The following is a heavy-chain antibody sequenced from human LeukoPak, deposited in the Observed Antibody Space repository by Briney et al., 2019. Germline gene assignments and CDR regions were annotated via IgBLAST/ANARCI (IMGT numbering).Heavy chain of an antibody. J-gene: IGHJ4*02. Sequence: PGGSLRLSCAASGFTFSHYNMNWVRQAPGKGLEWVSYISRSSTTIYYADSVKGRFTISRDNAKRSLFLQMNSLRVEDTAVYYCARTMWGFDYWGQGTLVTVSS. CDR2: ISRSSTTI. CDR1: GFTFSHYN. CDR3: ARTMWGFDY. V-gene: IGHV3-48*04. D-gene: IGHD7-27*01.